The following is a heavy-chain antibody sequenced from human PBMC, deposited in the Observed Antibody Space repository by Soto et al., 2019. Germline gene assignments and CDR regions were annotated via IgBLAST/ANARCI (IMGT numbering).Heavy chain of an antibody. J-gene: IGHJ6*02. CDR1: KFTFASYV. V-gene: IGHV3-30*04. CDR2: ISFDGTNK. Sequence: ESGGGVVQPERSQRLSCTASKFTFASYVMHWVRQAPGEGLEWVALISFDGTNKYYADSVKGRFTISRDNSKNTMYLQMNSLRPEDTAVYYCAREMIPMIMGGMSAMDVWGQWTTVTVS. D-gene: IGHD3-22*01. CDR3: AREMIPMIMGGMSAMDV.